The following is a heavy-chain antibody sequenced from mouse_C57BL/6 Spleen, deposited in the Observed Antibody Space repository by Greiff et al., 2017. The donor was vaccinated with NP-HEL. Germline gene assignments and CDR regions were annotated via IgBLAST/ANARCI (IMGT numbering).Heavy chain of an antibody. V-gene: IGHV7-3*01. CDR2: IRNKANGYTT. J-gene: IGHJ3*01. Sequence: EVHLVESGGGLVQPGGSLSLSCAASGFTFTDYYMSWVRQPPGKALEWLGFIRNKANGYTTEYSASVKGRFTISRDNSQSILYLQMNALRAEDSATYYCARFGYAFAYWGQGTLVTVSA. CDR1: GFTFTDYY. CDR3: ARFGYAFAY. D-gene: IGHD2-2*01.